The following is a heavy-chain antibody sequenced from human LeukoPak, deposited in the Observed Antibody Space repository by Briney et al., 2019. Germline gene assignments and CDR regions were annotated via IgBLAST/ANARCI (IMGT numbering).Heavy chain of an antibody. D-gene: IGHD6-13*01. CDR1: GYTFTDYY. J-gene: IGHJ5*02. V-gene: IGHV1-2*02. CDR3: AREVAAAGTGWFDP. Sequence: ASVKVSCKASGYTFTDYYIHWVRQAPGQGLEWMGWINPNSGGTNYAQKLQGRVTMTTDTSTSTAYMELRSLRSDDTAVYYCAREVAAAGTGWFDPWGQGTLVTVSS. CDR2: INPNSGGT.